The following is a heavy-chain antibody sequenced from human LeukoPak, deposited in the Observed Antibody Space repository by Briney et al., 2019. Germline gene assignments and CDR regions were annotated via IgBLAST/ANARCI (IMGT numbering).Heavy chain of an antibody. CDR3: ARDRSSSDY. V-gene: IGHV1-18*01. CDR2: VSAYNGNT. CDR1: GYTFSNYG. J-gene: IGHJ4*02. D-gene: IGHD3-16*02. Sequence: ASVKVSCKASGYTFSNYGISWVRQAPGQGLEWMGWVSAYNGNTNYAQNLQGRVTMTTDTSTSTAYMELRNLRSDDTAVYYCARDRSSSDYWGQGTLVTVSS.